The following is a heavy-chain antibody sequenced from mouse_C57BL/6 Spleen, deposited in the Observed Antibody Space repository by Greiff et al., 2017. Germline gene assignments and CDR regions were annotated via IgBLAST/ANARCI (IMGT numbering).Heavy chain of an antibody. J-gene: IGHJ2*01. CDR3: ARRRDYGVDY. CDR2: IDPSDSYT. D-gene: IGHD2-4*01. CDR1: GYTFTSYW. V-gene: IGHV1-69*01. Sequence: VQLQQPGAELVMPGASVKLSCKASGYTFTSYWMHWVKQRPGQGLEWIGEIDPSDSYTNYNQKFKGKSTLTVDKSSSPAYMQLSSLTSADSAVYYCARRRDYGVDYWGQGTTLTVSS.